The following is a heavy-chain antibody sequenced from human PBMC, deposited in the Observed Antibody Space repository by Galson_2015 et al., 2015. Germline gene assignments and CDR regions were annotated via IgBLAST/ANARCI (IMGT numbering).Heavy chain of an antibody. CDR2: INAGNGNT. CDR1: GYTFTSYA. V-gene: IGHV1-3*01. J-gene: IGHJ5*02. CDR3: ARAEYYYGSGAHWFDP. D-gene: IGHD3-10*01. Sequence: SVKVSCKASGYTFTSYAMHWVRQAPGQRLEWMGWINAGNGNTKYSQKFQGRVTITRDTSASIAYMELSSLRSEDTAVYYCARAEYYYGSGAHWFDPWGQGTLVTVSA.